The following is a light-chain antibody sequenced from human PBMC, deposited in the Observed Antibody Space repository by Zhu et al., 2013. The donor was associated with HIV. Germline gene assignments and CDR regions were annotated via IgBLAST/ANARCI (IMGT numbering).Light chain of an antibody. J-gene: IGKJ4*01. CDR3: QQHNSYPLT. V-gene: IGKV3D-15*01. CDR1: QSVSSG. Sequence: DIVMTQSPVTLSVSPGERAALSCWASQSVSSGLAWYQQKPGQAPRLLIHGASSRATGIPDRFSGSGSGTDFTLTISSLQPDDFATYYCQQHNSYPLTFGGGTKVEIK. CDR2: GAS.